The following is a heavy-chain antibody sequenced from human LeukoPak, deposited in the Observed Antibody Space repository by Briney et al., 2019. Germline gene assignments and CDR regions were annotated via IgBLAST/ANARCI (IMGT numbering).Heavy chain of an antibody. CDR1: GFTFDDYA. Sequence: PGGSLRLSCAASGFTFDDYAMHWVRQAPGKGLEWVSLISWDGGSTYYADSVKGRFTISRDNSKNSLYLQMNSLRAEDTALYYCAKDIAADPSDAFDIWGQGTMVTVSS. CDR3: AKDIAADPSDAFDI. J-gene: IGHJ3*02. V-gene: IGHV3-43D*03. CDR2: ISWDGGST. D-gene: IGHD6-13*01.